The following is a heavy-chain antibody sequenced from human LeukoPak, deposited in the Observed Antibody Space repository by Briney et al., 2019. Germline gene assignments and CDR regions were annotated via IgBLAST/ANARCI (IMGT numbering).Heavy chain of an antibody. D-gene: IGHD3-16*01. Sequence: KTSETLSLTCTVSGYSISTSYYWSWIRQPAGKGLEWIGRIYTSGSTNYNPSLKSRVTISVDTSKNQFSLKLSSVTAADTAVYYCATISRMITFGGVPLNAFDIWGQGTMVTVSS. CDR3: ATISRMITFGGVPLNAFDI. J-gene: IGHJ3*02. CDR1: GYSISTSYY. V-gene: IGHV4-61*02. CDR2: IYTSGST.